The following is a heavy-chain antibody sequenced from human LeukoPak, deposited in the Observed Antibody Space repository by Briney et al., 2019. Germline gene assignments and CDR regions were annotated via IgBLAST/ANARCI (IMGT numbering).Heavy chain of an antibody. V-gene: IGHV3-23*01. CDR2: ITSSGETT. J-gene: IGHJ4*02. CDR3: AKMQGYFDY. CDR1: GSIPLNSYS. Sequence: GGSLRLSCAASGSIPLNSYSMSWVRQAPGKGLEWVSAITSSGETTYYADSVRGRFTISRDNSKNMVYLQMNSLRAEDAATYYCAKMQGYFDYWGQGSLVTVSS.